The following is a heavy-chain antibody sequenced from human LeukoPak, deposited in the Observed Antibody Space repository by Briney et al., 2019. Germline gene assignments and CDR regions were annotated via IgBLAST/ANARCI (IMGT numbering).Heavy chain of an antibody. D-gene: IGHD3-3*01. Sequence: GALRLSCAGSGFTFSDYYMSWIRQAPGKGVEWVSYISSSSSYTNYADSVKGRFTISRDNAKNSLYLQMNSLRAEDTAVYYCARVWSGYFDYWGQGTLVTVSS. J-gene: IGHJ4*02. CDR1: GFTFSDYY. CDR3: ARVWSGYFDY. CDR2: ISSSSSYT. V-gene: IGHV3-11*06.